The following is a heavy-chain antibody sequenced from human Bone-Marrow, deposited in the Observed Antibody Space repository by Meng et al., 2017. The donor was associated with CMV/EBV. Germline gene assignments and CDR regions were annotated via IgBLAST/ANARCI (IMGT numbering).Heavy chain of an antibody. J-gene: IGHJ3*02. CDR1: GYTFTGYY. D-gene: IGHD3-3*01. Sequence: ASVKVSCKASGYTFTGYYMHWVRQAPGQGLEWMGWINPNSGGTNYAQKFQGRVTMTRDTSISTAYMELSRLRSDDTAVYYCARGLSITIFGVVTASDAFDIWGQGTMDPVSS. CDR2: INPNSGGT. CDR3: ARGLSITIFGVVTASDAFDI. V-gene: IGHV1-2*02.